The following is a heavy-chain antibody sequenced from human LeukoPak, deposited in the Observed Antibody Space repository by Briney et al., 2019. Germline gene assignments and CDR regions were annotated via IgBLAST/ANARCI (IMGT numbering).Heavy chain of an antibody. CDR1: GGTFSSYA. D-gene: IGHD3-10*01. CDR3: ARGPRGYYYCGMGV. Sequence: SVKVSCKASGGTFSSYAISWVRQAPGQGLEWMGGIIPIFGTANYAQKFQGRVTITADKSTSTAYMELSSLRSEDTAVYYCARGPRGYYYCGMGVWGKGTTVTVSS. J-gene: IGHJ6*04. CDR2: IIPIFGTA. V-gene: IGHV1-69*06.